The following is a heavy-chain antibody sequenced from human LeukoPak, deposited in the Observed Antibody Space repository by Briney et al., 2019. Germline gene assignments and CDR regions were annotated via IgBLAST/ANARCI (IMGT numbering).Heavy chain of an antibody. CDR3: ARGGNRLRWNGAFGF. CDR2: IYASGNT. V-gene: IGHV4-4*07. CDR1: GGSISSYY. J-gene: IGHJ4*02. Sequence: SETLSLTCTDSGGSISSYYWSWIRPPAGKGLECIGRIYASGNTNYNPSLKSRVTMSQDTSENQFALKLTSVTAADTAVYYCARGGNRLRWNGAFGFWGRGTLVTVSS. D-gene: IGHD4-23*01.